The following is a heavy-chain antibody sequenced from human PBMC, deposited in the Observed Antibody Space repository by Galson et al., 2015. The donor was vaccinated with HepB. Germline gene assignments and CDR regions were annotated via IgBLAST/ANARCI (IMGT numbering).Heavy chain of an antibody. J-gene: IGHJ4*02. V-gene: IGHV3-23*01. CDR3: AKGQRYSSSWYLFY. Sequence: SLRLSCAASGFTFSSYAMSWVRQAPGKGLEWVSAISGSGGSTYYADSVKGRFTISRDNSKNTLYLQMNSLRAEDTAVYYCAKGQRYSSSWYLFYWGQGTLVTVSS. CDR1: GFTFSSYA. CDR2: ISGSGGST. D-gene: IGHD6-13*01.